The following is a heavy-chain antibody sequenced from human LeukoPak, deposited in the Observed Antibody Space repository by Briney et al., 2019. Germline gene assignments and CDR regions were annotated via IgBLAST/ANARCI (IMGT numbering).Heavy chain of an antibody. Sequence: ASVKVSCKASGYTFTSYYMHWVRQAPGQGLEWMGIINPSGGSTSYAQKFQGRVTMIRDTSTSTVYMELSSLRSEDTAVYYCARDRDSSGWYGAFDIWGQGTMVTVSS. J-gene: IGHJ3*02. CDR2: INPSGGST. CDR1: GYTFTSYY. V-gene: IGHV1-46*01. CDR3: ARDRDSSGWYGAFDI. D-gene: IGHD6-19*01.